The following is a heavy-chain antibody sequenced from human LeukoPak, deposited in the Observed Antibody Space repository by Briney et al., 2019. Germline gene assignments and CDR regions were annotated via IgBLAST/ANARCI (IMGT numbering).Heavy chain of an antibody. CDR1: GYTFTSYY. J-gene: IGHJ3*02. CDR2: INPSGGST. Sequence: ASVKVSCKASGYTFTSYYMHWVRQAPGQGLEWMGIINPSGGSTSYAQRFQGRVTMTRDTSTSTVYRELSSLRSEDTAVYYCARDHYYDSSGYENRRAFDIWGQGTMVTVSS. V-gene: IGHV1-46*01. CDR3: ARDHYYDSSGYENRRAFDI. D-gene: IGHD3-22*01.